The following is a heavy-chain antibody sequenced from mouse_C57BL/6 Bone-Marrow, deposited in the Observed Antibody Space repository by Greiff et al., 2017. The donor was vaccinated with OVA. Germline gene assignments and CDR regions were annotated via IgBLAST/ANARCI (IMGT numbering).Heavy chain of an antibody. V-gene: IGHV1-64*01. J-gene: IGHJ3*01. CDR1: GYTFTSYW. CDR3: ARRAY. Sequence: LQQPGAELVKPGASVKLSCKASGYTFTSYWLAWVKQRPGQGLEWFGMFHPNSGSTNYNEKFKSKATLTVDKSSSTAYMHLSSLTSEDSSVYYCARRAYWGQGTLVTVSA. CDR2: FHPNSGST.